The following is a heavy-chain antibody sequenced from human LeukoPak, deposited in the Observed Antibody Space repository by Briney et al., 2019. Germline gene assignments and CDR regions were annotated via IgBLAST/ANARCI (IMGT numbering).Heavy chain of an antibody. D-gene: IGHD3-10*01. CDR3: ARCGEVVDSPWYYFDY. CDR1: GGTFSSYA. CDR2: IIPILGIA. J-gene: IGHJ4*02. V-gene: IGHV1-69*04. Sequence: ASVKVSCKASGGTFSSYAISWVRQAPGQGLEWMGRIIPILGIANYAQKFQGRVTITADKSTSTAYMELSSLRSEDTAVYYCARCGEVVDSPWYYFDYWGQGTLVTVSS.